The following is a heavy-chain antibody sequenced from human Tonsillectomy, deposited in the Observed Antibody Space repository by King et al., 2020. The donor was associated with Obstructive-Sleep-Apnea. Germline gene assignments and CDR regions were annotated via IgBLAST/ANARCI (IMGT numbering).Heavy chain of an antibody. V-gene: IGHV4-39*06. J-gene: IGHJ6*02. CDR3: ARDSRGRNYGMDV. CDR1: GGSISSSSYY. D-gene: IGHD5-12*01. CDR2: IYYSGST. Sequence: RLQLQESGPGLVKPSETLSLTCTVSGGSISSSSYYWGWIRQPPGKGLEWIGSIYYSGSTSSNPSLKSRITISVDTSKNQFSLKLSSVTAADTAVYYCARDSRGRNYGMDVWGQGTTVTVSS.